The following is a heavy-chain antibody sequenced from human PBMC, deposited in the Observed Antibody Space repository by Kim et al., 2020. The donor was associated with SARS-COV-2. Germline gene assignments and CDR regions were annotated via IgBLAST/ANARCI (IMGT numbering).Heavy chain of an antibody. Sequence: PSLKSRVTISVDTSKNQFSLKLSSVTAADTAVYYCARARKQQGVIDAFDIWAKGQWSPSLQ. CDR3: ARARKQQGVIDAFDI. V-gene: IGHV4-31*02. D-gene: IGHD6-13*01. J-gene: IGHJ3*02.